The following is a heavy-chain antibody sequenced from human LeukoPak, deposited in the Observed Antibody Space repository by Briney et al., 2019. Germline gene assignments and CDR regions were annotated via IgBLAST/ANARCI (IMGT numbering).Heavy chain of an antibody. Sequence: ASVKVSCKASGYTFTGYYMHWIRQAPGQGLEWMGWINPNSGATIHAQRFQGRVTMTRDTSISTAYMELSSLRSDDTAVYYCARDHGYSGYLDAFDVWGQGTMVTVSS. CDR1: GYTFTGYY. CDR3: ARDHGYSGYLDAFDV. V-gene: IGHV1-2*02. CDR2: INPNSGAT. J-gene: IGHJ3*01. D-gene: IGHD5-12*01.